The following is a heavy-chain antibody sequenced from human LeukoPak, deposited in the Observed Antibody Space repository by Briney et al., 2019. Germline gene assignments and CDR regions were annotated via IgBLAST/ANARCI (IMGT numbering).Heavy chain of an antibody. V-gene: IGHV1-18*04. Sequence: SVKLSCNSSGYTFTGYYMHWVRQAPGQGLEWMGWVSAYNGNTDYAQKLQGRVTMTTDTTTRKAYMELRSLRSDDTAVYYCARVVWQLCTDWGQGTLVTVSS. D-gene: IGHD6-6*01. CDR3: ARVVWQLCTD. CDR2: VSAYNGNT. CDR1: GYTFTGYY. J-gene: IGHJ4*02.